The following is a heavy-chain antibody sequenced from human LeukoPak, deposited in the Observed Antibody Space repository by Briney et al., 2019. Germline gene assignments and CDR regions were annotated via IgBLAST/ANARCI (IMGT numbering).Heavy chain of an antibody. J-gene: IGHJ4*02. D-gene: IGHD2-2*01. CDR3: ARARCSRTSCNTESDY. CDR1: GFTFSPYW. V-gene: IGHV3-74*01. Sequence: QPGGSLRLSCAASGFTFSPYWMHWVRQAPGKGLVGVARITSDGSSTAYADSVKGRFTISRDNTKNTLYLQMNNLRAEDTAVYYCARARCSRTSCNTESDYWGQGTLVTVSS. CDR2: ITSDGSST.